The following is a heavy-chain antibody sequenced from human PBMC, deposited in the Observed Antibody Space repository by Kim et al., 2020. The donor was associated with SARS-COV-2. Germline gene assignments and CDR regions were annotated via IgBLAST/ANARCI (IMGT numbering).Heavy chain of an antibody. D-gene: IGHD3-22*01. Sequence: SETLSLTCTVSGGSISSGGYYWSWIRQHPGKGLEWIGYIYYSGSTYYNPSLKSRVTISVDTSKNQFSLKLSSVTAADTAVYYCASSSYYYDSSGYYSDWAIDYWGQGTLVTVSS. CDR1: GGSISSGGYY. CDR2: IYYSGST. CDR3: ASSSYYYDSSGYYSDWAIDY. J-gene: IGHJ4*02. V-gene: IGHV4-31*03.